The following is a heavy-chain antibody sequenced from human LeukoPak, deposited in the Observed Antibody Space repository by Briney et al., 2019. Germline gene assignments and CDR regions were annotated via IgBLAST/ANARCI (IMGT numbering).Heavy chain of an antibody. CDR2: IYYSGST. V-gene: IGHV4-59*01. Sequence: PSETLSHTCTVSGGSISSYYWSWIRQPPGKGLEWIGYIYYSGSTNYNPSLKSRVTISVDTSKNQFSLKLSSVTAADTAVYYCARDRELEKGFDYWGQGTLVTVSS. CDR1: GGSISSYY. CDR3: ARDRELEKGFDY. J-gene: IGHJ4*02. D-gene: IGHD1-26*01.